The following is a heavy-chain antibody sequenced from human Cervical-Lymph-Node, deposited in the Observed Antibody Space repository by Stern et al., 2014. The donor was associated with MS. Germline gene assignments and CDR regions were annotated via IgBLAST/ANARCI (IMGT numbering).Heavy chain of an antibody. D-gene: IGHD1-1*01. Sequence: VQLVESGGGVVQPGRSLRLSCAASGFTFSSFAMHWVRQAPGKGLEWVAVISHNGATTYYADSVKGSFPISRDNYKDTVFLQMNSLRPEDTAVYYCASRGTPFDVTSINEYWGQGTLVTVSS. CDR3: ASRGTPFDVTSINEY. J-gene: IGHJ4*02. V-gene: IGHV3-30-3*01. CDR2: ISHNGATT. CDR1: GFTFSSFA.